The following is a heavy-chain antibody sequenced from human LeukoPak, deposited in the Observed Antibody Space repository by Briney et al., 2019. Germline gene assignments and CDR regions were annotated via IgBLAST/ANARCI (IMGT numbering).Heavy chain of an antibody. J-gene: IGHJ4*02. Sequence: GGSLRLSCTASGFTFGDYAMSWVRQAPGKGLEWVGFIRSKAYGGTTEYAASVKGRFTISRDDSKSIAYLQMNSLKTEDTAVYYCTRDHPIAAAGTFDYWGQGTLVTVSS. D-gene: IGHD6-13*01. V-gene: IGHV3-49*04. CDR1: GFTFGDYA. CDR3: TRDHPIAAAGTFDY. CDR2: IRSKAYGGTT.